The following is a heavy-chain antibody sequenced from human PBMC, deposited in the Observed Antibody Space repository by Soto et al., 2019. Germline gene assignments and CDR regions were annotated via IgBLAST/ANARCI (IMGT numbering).Heavy chain of an antibody. Sequence: QVQLVQSGAEVKKPGASVKVSCKASGYTFTGHYMYWVRQAFGQGHEWMGWINPDNGGTSYAQKFQGRVTMTTDTSITTAYMELSWLTSDDTAVYYCAREVGKVGYSSSSCDYWGQGSLVTVST. D-gene: IGHD6-6*01. CDR1: GYTFTGHY. CDR2: INPDNGGT. J-gene: IGHJ4*02. V-gene: IGHV1-2*02. CDR3: AREVGKVGYSSSSCDY.